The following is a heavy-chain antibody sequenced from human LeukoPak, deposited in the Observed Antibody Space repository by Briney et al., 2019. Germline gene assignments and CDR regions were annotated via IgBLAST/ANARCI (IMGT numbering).Heavy chain of an antibody. CDR3: ARGVDTMIVVASHPGFWYFDL. Sequence: PSETLSLTCAVSGGSISSSNWWSWVRQPPGKGLEWIGEIYHSGSTNYNPSLKSRVTISVDKSKNQFSLKLSSVTTADTAVYYCARGVDTMIVVASHPGFWYFDLWGRGTLVTVSS. J-gene: IGHJ2*01. V-gene: IGHV4-4*02. CDR1: GGSISSSNW. CDR2: IYHSGST. D-gene: IGHD3-22*01.